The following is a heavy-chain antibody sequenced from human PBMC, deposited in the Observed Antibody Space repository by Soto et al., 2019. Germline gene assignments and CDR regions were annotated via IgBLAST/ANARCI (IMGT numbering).Heavy chain of an antibody. V-gene: IGHV4-39*01. Sequence: SETLSLTCSVRGGSISSSSYFWASIRQPPGKGLEWIGSIHYSGSTYYNPSLKSRATVSVDPSKNQFSLKLSSVTAADTAGYFCATYTSDGGGRGQWGQGTLVTVS. CDR3: ATYTSDGGGRGQ. D-gene: IGHD6-19*01. J-gene: IGHJ4*02. CDR1: GGSISSSSYF. CDR2: IHYSGST.